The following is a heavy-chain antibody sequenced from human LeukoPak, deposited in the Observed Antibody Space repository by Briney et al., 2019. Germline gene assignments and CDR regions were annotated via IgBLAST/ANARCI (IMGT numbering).Heavy chain of an antibody. D-gene: IGHD6-13*01. Sequence: SVKVSCKASGSTFSSYAISWVRQAPGQGLEWMGRIIPILGIANYAQKFQGRVTITADKSTSTAYMELSSLRSEDTAVYYCASWAAAGTLPGYWGQGTLVTVSS. CDR2: IIPILGIA. CDR3: ASWAAAGTLPGY. CDR1: GSTFSSYA. V-gene: IGHV1-69*04. J-gene: IGHJ4*02.